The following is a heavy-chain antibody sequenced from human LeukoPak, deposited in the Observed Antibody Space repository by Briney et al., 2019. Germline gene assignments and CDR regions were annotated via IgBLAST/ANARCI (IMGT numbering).Heavy chain of an antibody. CDR2: IYSGGST. CDR3: ARGRGSSWYLAY. V-gene: IGHV3-53*01. D-gene: IGHD6-13*01. Sequence: GGSLRLSCAASGFTVSSNYMNWVRQAPGKGLEWVSIIYSGGSTYYADSVKGRFTISRDNTKNTLYLQMNSLRAEDTAVYYCARGRGSSWYLAYWGQGTLVTVSS. J-gene: IGHJ4*02. CDR1: GFTVSSNY.